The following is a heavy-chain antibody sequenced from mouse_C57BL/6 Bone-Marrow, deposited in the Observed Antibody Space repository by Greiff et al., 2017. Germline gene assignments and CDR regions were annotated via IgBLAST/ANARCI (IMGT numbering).Heavy chain of an antibody. CDR3: ARRRWLPRGLAY. V-gene: IGHV5-12*01. J-gene: IGHJ3*01. D-gene: IGHD2-3*01. CDR2: ISNGGGST. CDR1: GFTFSDYY. Sequence: EVKLMESGGGLVQPGGSLKLSCAASGFTFSDYYMYWVRQTPEKRLEWVAYISNGGGSTYYPDTVKGRFTISRDNAKNTLYLQMSRLKSEDTAMYYCARRRWLPRGLAYWGQGTLVTVSA.